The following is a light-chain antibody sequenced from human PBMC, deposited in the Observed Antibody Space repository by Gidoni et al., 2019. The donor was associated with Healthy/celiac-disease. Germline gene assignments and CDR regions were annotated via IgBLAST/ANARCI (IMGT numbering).Light chain of an antibody. Sequence: DSQLTQSPSTLSASVGYRVTITCRATKSISSWLAWYQQKPGKAPKLLIYKASSLESGVPSRFSGSGSGTEFTLTIRSLKHDDFATYYCQQYNSYSWTVGQGTKVENK. V-gene: IGKV1-5*03. CDR3: QQYNSYSWT. CDR1: KSISSW. CDR2: KAS. J-gene: IGKJ1*01.